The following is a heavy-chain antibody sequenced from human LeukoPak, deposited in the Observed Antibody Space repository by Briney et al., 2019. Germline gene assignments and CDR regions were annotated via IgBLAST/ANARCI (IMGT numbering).Heavy chain of an antibody. J-gene: IGHJ4*02. CDR2: ISVSGENT. CDR1: GFAFSNYE. V-gene: IGHV3-23*01. CDR3: AKYGSGSYYNGLY. D-gene: IGHD3-10*01. Sequence: GGSLRLSCAASGFAFSNYEMNWVRQAPGKGLQWVSTISVSGENTYYADSVKGRFTISRDISKSTLYLQMNSLRDEDTAVYYCAKYGSGSYYNGLYWGQGTLVTVSS.